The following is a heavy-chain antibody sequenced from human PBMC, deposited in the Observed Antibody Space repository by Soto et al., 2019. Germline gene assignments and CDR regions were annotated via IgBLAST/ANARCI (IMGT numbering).Heavy chain of an antibody. J-gene: IGHJ6*02. CDR1: GFTFSYHA. D-gene: IGHD1-1*01. CDR3: ARGTTTSAFSAMDV. V-gene: IGHV3-30-3*01. Sequence: QVQLVESGGGVVQPGRSLRLSCAASGFTFSYHALNWVRQASGKGLVWVAVISYDGDNKYIAESVKGRFTISRDNSKNTVSLQMNSLRAEDTAMYFCARGTTTSAFSAMDVWGQGTTVTVSS. CDR2: ISYDGDNK.